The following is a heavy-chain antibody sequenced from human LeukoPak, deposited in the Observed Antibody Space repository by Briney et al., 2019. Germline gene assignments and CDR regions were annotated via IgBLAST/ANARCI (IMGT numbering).Heavy chain of an antibody. J-gene: IGHJ6*02. V-gene: IGHV4-59*01. CDR3: ARDHTLDV. Sequence: SETLSLTCTVSGGSISSYYWSWIQQPPGKGLEWIGYIYYSGRINYNPSLKSRVTISVDTSKNQFSLKLSSVTAADTAVYYCARDHTLDVWGQGTTVTVSS. CDR2: IYYSGRI. CDR1: GGSISSYY.